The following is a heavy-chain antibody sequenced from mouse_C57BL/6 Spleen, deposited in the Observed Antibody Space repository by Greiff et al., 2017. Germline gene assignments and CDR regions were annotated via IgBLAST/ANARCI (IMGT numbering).Heavy chain of an antibody. CDR2: IYPGDGDT. Sequence: QVQLQQSGAELVKPGASVKISCKASGYAFSSYWMNWVKQRPGKGLEWIGQIYPGDGDTNYNGKFKGKATLTAAKSSSTAYMQLSSLTSEASAVYFCARGITYGSEGYFDYWGQGTTLTVSS. CDR1: GYAFSSYW. J-gene: IGHJ2*01. CDR3: ARGITYGSEGYFDY. D-gene: IGHD1-1*01. V-gene: IGHV1-80*01.